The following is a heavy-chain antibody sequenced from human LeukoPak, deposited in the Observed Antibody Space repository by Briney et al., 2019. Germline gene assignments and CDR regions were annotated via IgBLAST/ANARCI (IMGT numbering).Heavy chain of an antibody. CDR1: GYTFTDDY. V-gene: IGHV1-2*02. CDR3: ARDRDYSNTERGFDY. Sequence: ASVKVSCKTSGYTFTDDYIHWVRQAPGQGLEWMGWINPNSGETNSAQKFRGRVTMTGDASISTAYMELRRVISDDTAVYYCARDRDYSNTERGFDYWGQGTLVTVSS. J-gene: IGHJ4*02. D-gene: IGHD4-11*01. CDR2: INPNSGET.